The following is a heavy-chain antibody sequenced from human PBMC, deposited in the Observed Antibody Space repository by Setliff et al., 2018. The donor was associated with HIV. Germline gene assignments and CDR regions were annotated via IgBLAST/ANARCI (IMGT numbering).Heavy chain of an antibody. CDR1: GFSFSSYS. CDR3: ARDRGLRGMLLSSKELGFYCMDV. V-gene: IGHV3-48*04. CDR2: ISPSSTII. Sequence: GGSLRLSCGASGFSFSSYSMNWVRQAPGKGLEWVSYISPSSTIIYYPDSVKGRFTISRDNAKNSLYLQMNSLRAEDTAVYYCARDRGLRGMLLSSKELGFYCMDVWGKGTTVTVSS. J-gene: IGHJ6*03. D-gene: IGHD1-26*01.